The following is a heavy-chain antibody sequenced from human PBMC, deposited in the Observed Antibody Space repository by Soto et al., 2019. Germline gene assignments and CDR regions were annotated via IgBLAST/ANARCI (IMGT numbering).Heavy chain of an antibody. CDR2: ISSSSSYI. CDR1: GFTFSSYS. Sequence: GGSLRLSCAASGFTFSSYSMNWVRQAPGKGLEGVSSISSSSSYIYYADSVKGRFTISRDNAKNSLYLQMNSLRAEDTAVYYCARDPAYSSSSLNDYWGQGTLVTVSS. J-gene: IGHJ4*02. D-gene: IGHD6-6*01. V-gene: IGHV3-21*01. CDR3: ARDPAYSSSSLNDY.